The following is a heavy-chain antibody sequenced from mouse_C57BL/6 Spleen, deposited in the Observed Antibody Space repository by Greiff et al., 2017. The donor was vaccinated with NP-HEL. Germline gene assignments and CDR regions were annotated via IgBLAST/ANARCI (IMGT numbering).Heavy chain of an antibody. D-gene: IGHD4-1*01. J-gene: IGHJ4*01. Sequence: QVQLQQPGAELVRPGSSVKLSCKASGYTFTSYWMDWVKQRPGQGLEWIGNIYPSDSETHYNQKFKDKATLTVDKSSSTAYMQLSSLTSEDSAVYCGTRGNWDEVAMGCWGHGTSVTVST. CDR2: IYPSDSET. CDR1: GYTFTSYW. CDR3: TRGNWDEVAMGC. V-gene: IGHV1-61*01.